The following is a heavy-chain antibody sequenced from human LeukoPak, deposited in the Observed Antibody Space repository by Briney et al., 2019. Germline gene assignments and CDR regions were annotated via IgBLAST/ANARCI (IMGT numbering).Heavy chain of an antibody. J-gene: IGHJ4*02. V-gene: IGHV4-34*01. CDR3: ARWRWGGYFDY. CDR1: GGSFSGYY. Sequence: SETLSLTCAVYGGSFSGYYWSWIRQPPGKGLEWIGEINHSGSTNYNPSLKSRVTISVDTSKNQFSLKLSSVTAADTAVYYCARWRWGGYFDYWGQGTLVTVSP. D-gene: IGHD3-10*01. CDR2: INHSGST.